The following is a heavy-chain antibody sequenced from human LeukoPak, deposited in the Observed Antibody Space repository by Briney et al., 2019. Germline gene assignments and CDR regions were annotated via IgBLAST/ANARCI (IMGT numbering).Heavy chain of an antibody. D-gene: IGHD3-22*01. Sequence: GGSLRLSCAASGFTFSSYGMHWVRQAPGKGLEWVAVISNDGSNKYSADSVKGRFTISRDNSKNTLYLQMNSLRAEDTALYYCAKDQNYESSGYYGGFDYWGQGTLVTVSS. CDR1: GFTFSSYG. J-gene: IGHJ4*02. CDR3: AKDQNYESSGYYGGFDY. CDR2: ISNDGSNK. V-gene: IGHV3-30*18.